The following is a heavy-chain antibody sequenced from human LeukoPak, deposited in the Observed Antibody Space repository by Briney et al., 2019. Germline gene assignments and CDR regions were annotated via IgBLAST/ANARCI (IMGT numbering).Heavy chain of an antibody. CDR2: ISTDGSST. Sequence: GGSLRLSCAASGFTFNTYWIHWVRRAPGKGLVWVSRISTDGSSTNYADSVEGRFTISRDNAKNTLYLQMNSLRADDTAVYYCARGLLVVVGATPDYWGQGTLVTVSS. V-gene: IGHV3-74*01. D-gene: IGHD1-26*01. J-gene: IGHJ4*02. CDR1: GFTFNTYW. CDR3: ARGLLVVVGATPDY.